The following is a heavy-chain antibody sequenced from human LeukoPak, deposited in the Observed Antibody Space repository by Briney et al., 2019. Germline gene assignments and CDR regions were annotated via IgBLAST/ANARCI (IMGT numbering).Heavy chain of an antibody. CDR1: GASVASGGHY. J-gene: IGHJ4*02. Sequence: SETLSLTCTVSGASVASGGHYWGWIRQHPEKGLEWIGYIHHSGSTHYDPSLRSRLSISIDTSRNQFSMRLSSVTVADTAVYFCARVLNYYDNSGYYYYFDYWGQGTLVTVSS. D-gene: IGHD3-22*01. CDR3: ARVLNYYDNSGYYYYFDY. V-gene: IGHV4-31*03. CDR2: IHHSGST.